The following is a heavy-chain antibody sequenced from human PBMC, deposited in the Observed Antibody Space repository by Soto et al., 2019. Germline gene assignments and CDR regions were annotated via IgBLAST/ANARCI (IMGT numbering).Heavy chain of an antibody. Sequence: VQLVESGGGLVQPGGSLRLSCAASGFTVSSNYMSWVRQAPGKGLEWVSVIYSGGSTYYADSVKGRFTISRDNSKNTLYLQMNSLRAEDTAVYYCATTNYYYGSGSYYIPDDYWGQGTLVTVSS. D-gene: IGHD3-10*01. J-gene: IGHJ4*02. CDR2: IYSGGST. CDR1: GFTVSSNY. CDR3: ATTNYYYGSGSYYIPDDY. V-gene: IGHV3-66*01.